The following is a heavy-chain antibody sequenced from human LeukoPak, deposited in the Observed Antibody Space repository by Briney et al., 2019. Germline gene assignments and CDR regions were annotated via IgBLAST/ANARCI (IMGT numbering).Heavy chain of an antibody. CDR3: ARRAGAYSHPYDY. Sequence: PGGSLRLSCAASGFTFSSYAMRWVRQAPGKGLEWISFIYSDNTHYSDSVKGRFTISRDNSKNTLYLQMNSLRAEDTAVYYCARRAGAYSHPYDYWGQGTLVTVSS. V-gene: IGHV3-53*01. CDR2: IYSDNT. D-gene: IGHD4/OR15-4a*01. J-gene: IGHJ4*02. CDR1: GFTFSSYA.